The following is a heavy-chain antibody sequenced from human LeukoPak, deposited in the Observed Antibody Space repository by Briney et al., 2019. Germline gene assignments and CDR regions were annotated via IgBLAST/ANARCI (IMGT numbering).Heavy chain of an antibody. CDR1: GFTFSNTA. J-gene: IGHJ4*02. Sequence: PGGSPRLSCAASGFTFSNTAMSWVRQAPGKGLEWVSSISSSSSYIYYADSVKGRFTISRDNAKNTLYLQMNRLRAEDTAVYYCAKDLEVRSILACFDYWGQGTLVTVSS. D-gene: IGHD2-2*01. CDR3: AKDLEVRSILACFDY. V-gene: IGHV3-21*04. CDR2: ISSSSSYI.